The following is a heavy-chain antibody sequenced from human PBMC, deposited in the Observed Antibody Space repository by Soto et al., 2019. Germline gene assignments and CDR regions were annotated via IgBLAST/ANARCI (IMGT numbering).Heavy chain of an antibody. J-gene: IGHJ3*02. D-gene: IGHD3-22*01. CDR1: GRTFSSYA. CDR3: ARANAYDSSGWNDAFDI. CDR2: IIPIFGTA. V-gene: IGHV1-69*13. Sequence: SVKVSCKASGRTFSSYAISWVRQAPGQGLEWMGGIIPIFGTANYAQKFRGRVTITADESTSTAYMELSSLRSEDTAVYYCARANAYDSSGWNDAFDIWGQGTMVTVSS.